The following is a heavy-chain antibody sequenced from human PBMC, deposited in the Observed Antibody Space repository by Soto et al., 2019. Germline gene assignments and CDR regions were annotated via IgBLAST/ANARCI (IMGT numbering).Heavy chain of an antibody. D-gene: IGHD3-3*01. V-gene: IGHV3-23*01. CDR3: AKVLYLQPPSAWFYP. CDR2: ITGRGDTT. J-gene: IGHJ5*02. CDR1: GFPFGDHA. Sequence: GGSLRLSCAASGFPFGDHAMHWVRQAPGKGLEWVSAITGRGDTTYYADSVKGRFTVSRDNSKNTLFLQMMSLRAEDTAVYYCAKVLYLQPPSAWFYPCAQGIVVTFSS.